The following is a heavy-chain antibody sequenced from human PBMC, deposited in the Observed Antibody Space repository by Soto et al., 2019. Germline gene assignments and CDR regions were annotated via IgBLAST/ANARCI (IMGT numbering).Heavy chain of an antibody. Sequence: GGSLRLSCAASGFTFSSYGMHWVRQAPGKGLEWVAVISYDGSNKYYADSVKGRFTISRDNSKNTLYLQMNSLRAEDTAVYYCAREGLGTDYGDWYYFDYWGQGTLVTVSS. CDR1: GFTFSSYG. J-gene: IGHJ4*02. D-gene: IGHD4-17*01. V-gene: IGHV3-30*03. CDR3: AREGLGTDYGDWYYFDY. CDR2: ISYDGSNK.